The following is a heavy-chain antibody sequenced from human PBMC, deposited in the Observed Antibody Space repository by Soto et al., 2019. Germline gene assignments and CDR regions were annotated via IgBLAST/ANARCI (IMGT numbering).Heavy chain of an antibody. CDR2: ISAYNGNT. J-gene: IGHJ5*02. Sequence: ASVKVSCKASGYTFTSYGISWVRQAPGQGLEWMGWISAYNGNTNYAQKLQGRVTMTTDTSTSTAYMELRSLRSDDTAVYYCARDLTNTYYYDSSGYLDWFDPWG. CDR3: ARDLTNTYYYDSSGYLDWFDP. V-gene: IGHV1-18*01. D-gene: IGHD3-22*01. CDR1: GYTFTSYG.